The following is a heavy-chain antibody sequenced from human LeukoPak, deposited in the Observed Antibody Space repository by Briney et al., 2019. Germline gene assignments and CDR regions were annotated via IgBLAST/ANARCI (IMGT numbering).Heavy chain of an antibody. CDR2: ISYDGSNK. J-gene: IGHJ4*02. CDR1: GFTFSSYG. Sequence: PGRSLRLSCAASGFTFSSYGMHWVRQVPGKGLEWVAVISYDGSNKYYADSVKGRFTISRDNSKNTLYLQMNSLRAEDTAVYYCARAVEIWGQGTLVTVSS. D-gene: IGHD5-24*01. V-gene: IGHV3-30*03. CDR3: ARAVEI.